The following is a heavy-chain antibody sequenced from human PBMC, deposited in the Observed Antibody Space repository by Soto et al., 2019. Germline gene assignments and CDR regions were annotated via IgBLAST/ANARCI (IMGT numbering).Heavy chain of an antibody. J-gene: IGHJ4*02. V-gene: IGHV4-59*12. Sequence: SETLSLTCSVSNGSISGFYWTWIRQPPGKILEWIGYIHYSGRTDYNPSLTSRATMSVDTSKNQFSLNLKSITTADTAVYYCVRVGVGIGNHFDSWGRGTLVTVSS. CDR1: NGSISGFY. CDR3: VRVGVGIGNHFDS. CDR2: IHYSGRT. D-gene: IGHD1-26*01.